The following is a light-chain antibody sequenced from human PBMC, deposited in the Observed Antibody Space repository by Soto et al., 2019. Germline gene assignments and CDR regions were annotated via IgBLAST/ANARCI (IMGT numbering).Light chain of an antibody. CDR1: SSDIGDYNY. V-gene: IGLV2-8*01. CDR2: EVS. CDR3: GSYVGSKSFV. J-gene: IGLJ3*02. Sequence: QSALTQPPSASGSLGQSVTISCTGTSSDIGDYNYVSWYQQHAGKAPELMIYEVSQRPSGVPDRFSGSKSGNTASLTVSGLQAEDEADYYCGSYVGSKSFVFGGGTKVTVL.